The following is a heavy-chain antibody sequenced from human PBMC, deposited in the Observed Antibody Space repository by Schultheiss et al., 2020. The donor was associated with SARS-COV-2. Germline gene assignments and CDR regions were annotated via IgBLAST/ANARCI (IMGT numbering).Heavy chain of an antibody. J-gene: IGHJ1*01. Sequence: SETLSLTCTVSSGSLIPYYWTWIRQPPGKGLEWIGYISYTGSTYYNPSLKSRVTISVDTSKNQFSLKLSSVTAADTAVYYCARDLDSSGYYTLGYFQHWGQGTLVTVSS. V-gene: IGHV4-59*12. CDR2: ISYTGST. CDR1: SGSLIPYY. D-gene: IGHD3-22*01. CDR3: ARDLDSSGYYTLGYFQH.